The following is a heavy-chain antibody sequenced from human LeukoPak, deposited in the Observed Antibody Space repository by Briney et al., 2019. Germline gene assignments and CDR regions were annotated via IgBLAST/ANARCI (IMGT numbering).Heavy chain of an antibody. J-gene: IGHJ4*02. CDR3: ARILAGEDYFDY. CDR2: IYYSGST. Sequence: PSETLSLTCTVSGGSISSSSYYWGWIRQPPGKGLEWIGSIYYSGSTYYNPSLKSRVTISVDTSKNRFSLKLSSVTAADTAVYYCARILAGEDYFDYWGQGTLVTVSS. D-gene: IGHD6-19*01. V-gene: IGHV4-39*01. CDR1: GGSISSSSYY.